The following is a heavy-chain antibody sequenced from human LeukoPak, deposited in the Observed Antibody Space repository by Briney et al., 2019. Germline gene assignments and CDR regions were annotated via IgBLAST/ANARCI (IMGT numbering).Heavy chain of an antibody. CDR3: ARDRGSWGPFDY. CDR2: ISYDGSNK. D-gene: IGHD1-26*01. J-gene: IGHJ4*02. CDR1: GFTFSSYT. Sequence: GGSLRLSCAASGFTFSSYTMHWVRQAPGKGLEWVAVISYDGSNKYYADSVKGRFTISRDNSKNTLYLQMNSLRAEDTAVYYCARDRGSWGPFDYWGQGTLVTVSS. V-gene: IGHV3-30-3*01.